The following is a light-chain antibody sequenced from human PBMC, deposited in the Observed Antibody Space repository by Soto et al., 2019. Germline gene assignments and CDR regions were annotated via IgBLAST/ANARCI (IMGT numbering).Light chain of an antibody. J-gene: IGKJ3*01. CDR3: KQTRQHPPFT. CDR1: QSLLHSNGYNY. CDR2: LGS. Sequence: DILMTPSPLSLPVTPGEPASISCTSSQSLLHSNGYNYLEWYLQKPGQSPQLLIYLGSNRASGVPDRLSGHGSGTDFTLKISRVEADDVGVYYCKQTRQHPPFTFRRGPKVDIK. V-gene: IGKV2-28*01.